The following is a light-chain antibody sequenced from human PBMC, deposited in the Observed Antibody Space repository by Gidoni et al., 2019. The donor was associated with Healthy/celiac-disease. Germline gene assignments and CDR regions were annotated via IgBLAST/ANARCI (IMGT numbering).Light chain of an antibody. J-gene: IGKJ5*01. CDR1: QSVLYSSNNKNY. CDR3: QQYYSTPIT. V-gene: IGKV4-1*01. Sequence: DIVMTQSPDSFAVSLGERATINCKSSQSVLYSSNNKNYLAWYQQKPGQPPKLLIYWESTRESGVPDRFSGSGSGTDFTLTISSLQAEDVAVYYCQQYYSTPITFGQGTRLEIK. CDR2: WES.